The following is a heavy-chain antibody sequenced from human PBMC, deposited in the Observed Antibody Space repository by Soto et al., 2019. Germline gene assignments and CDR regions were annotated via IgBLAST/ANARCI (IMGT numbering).Heavy chain of an antibody. CDR3: ARGMYSSSWYSFHYYYYGMDV. J-gene: IGHJ6*02. Sequence: ASVKVSCKASGYTFTSYGISWVRQAPGQGLEWMGWISAYNGNTNYAQKLQGRVTMTTDTSTSTAYMELRSLRSDDTAGYYCARGMYSSSWYSFHYYYYGMDVWGQGTTVTVS. CDR1: GYTFTSYG. V-gene: IGHV1-18*04. CDR2: ISAYNGNT. D-gene: IGHD6-13*01.